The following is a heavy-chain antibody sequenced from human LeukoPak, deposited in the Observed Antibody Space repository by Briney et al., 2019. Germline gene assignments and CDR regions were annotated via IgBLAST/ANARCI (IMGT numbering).Heavy chain of an antibody. J-gene: IGHJ6*03. V-gene: IGHV4-4*07. D-gene: IGHD6-19*01. Sequence: PSQTLSLTCTVSGGSISSYYWSWIRQPAGKGLEWIGRIYTSGSTNYNPSLKSRVTMSVDTSKNQFSLKLSSVTAADTAVYYCARAPRIAVAGRKYYYMDVWGKGTTVTVSS. CDR2: IYTSGST. CDR1: GGSISSYY. CDR3: ARAPRIAVAGRKYYYMDV.